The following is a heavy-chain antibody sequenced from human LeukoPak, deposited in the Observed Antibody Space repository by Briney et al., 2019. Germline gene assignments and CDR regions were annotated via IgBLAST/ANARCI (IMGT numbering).Heavy chain of an antibody. D-gene: IGHD3-10*01. Sequence: PSETLSLTCTVSGGSISSSSYYWGWIRQPPGKGPEWIGSIYYSGSTYYNPSLKSRVTISVDRSKNQFPLKLSSVTAADTAVYYCARDRELGSWGQGILVTVSS. CDR1: GGSISSSSYY. CDR3: ARDRELGS. CDR2: IYYSGST. J-gene: IGHJ5*02. V-gene: IGHV4-39*06.